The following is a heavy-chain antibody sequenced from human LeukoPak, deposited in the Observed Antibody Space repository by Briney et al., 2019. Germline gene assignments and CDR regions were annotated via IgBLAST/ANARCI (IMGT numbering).Heavy chain of an antibody. CDR2: IKQDGSEK. CDR1: GFPFSSYW. J-gene: IGHJ6*02. Sequence: GGSLRLSCVASGFPFSSYWMTWVRQAPGKGLEWVANIKQDGSEKYYVDSVKGRFTISRDNAKNSLYLQMNSLRAEDTAVYYCARASAAAGQNYYYYYGMDVWGQGTTVTVSS. V-gene: IGHV3-7*03. CDR3: ARASAAAGQNYYYYYGMDV. D-gene: IGHD6-13*01.